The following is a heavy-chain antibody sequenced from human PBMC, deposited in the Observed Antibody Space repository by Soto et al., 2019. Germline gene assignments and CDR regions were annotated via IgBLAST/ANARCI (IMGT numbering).Heavy chain of an antibody. Sequence: QVQLVQSGAEVKKPGASVKVSCKASGYTFTSYDINWVRQATGQGREWMGWMNPNGGDTGYAQKFQGRVTMTRNTSISTAYMELSRLRSEGTAVYYCASASGWYAYYFDYWGQGTLVTVSS. CDR1: GYTFTSYD. J-gene: IGHJ4*02. D-gene: IGHD6-19*01. CDR2: MNPNGGDT. CDR3: ASASGWYAYYFDY. V-gene: IGHV1-8*01.